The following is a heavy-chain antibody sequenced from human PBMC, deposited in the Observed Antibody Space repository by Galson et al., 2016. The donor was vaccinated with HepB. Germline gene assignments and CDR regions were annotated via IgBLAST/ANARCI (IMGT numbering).Heavy chain of an antibody. CDR1: GYTFTSYG. Sequence: SVKVSCKASGYTFTSYGINWVRQAPGQGLEWMGGIVPAFSTINYAPKFQGRVTFTADKVTATAYMELSGLRSDDTAIYYCASLTPVQQSVSGWFGPWGQGTLVTVSS. CDR3: ASLTPVQQSVSGWFGP. CDR2: IVPAFSTI. J-gene: IGHJ5*02. V-gene: IGHV1-69*06. D-gene: IGHD6-13*01.